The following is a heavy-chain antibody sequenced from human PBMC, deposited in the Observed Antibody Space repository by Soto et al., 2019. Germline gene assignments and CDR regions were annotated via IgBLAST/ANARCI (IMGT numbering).Heavy chain of an antibody. CDR1: GFIFSSYA. V-gene: IGHV3-30*18. CDR2: ISYDGSNG. CDR3: AKTKKSFGSASEFYAMDF. D-gene: IGHD6-6*01. J-gene: IGHJ6*02. Sequence: QVQLVESGGGVVQPGRSLRLSCGASGFIFSSYAMHWVRQAPGKGLEWVALISYDGSNGYYADSVKGRFTISRDISKNTLYLQKNSLRDEDTATYYCAKTKKSFGSASEFYAMDFWGQGTTVNVSS.